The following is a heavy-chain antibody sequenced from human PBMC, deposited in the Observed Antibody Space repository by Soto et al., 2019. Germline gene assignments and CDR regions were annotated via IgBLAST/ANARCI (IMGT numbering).Heavy chain of an antibody. CDR2: INRDGSKK. V-gene: IGHV3-7*05. CDR3: ARDVSPWSSRLYLAAVDI. CDR1: GFTLSAYW. Sequence: EVQLEESGGDLVQPGGSLRLSCAASGFTLSAYWMTWVRQAPGKGLEWVANINRDGSKKSYLDSVRGRFTISRDNVGNSLYLQMDSLRADDTALYYCARDVSPWSSRLYLAAVDIWGQGTMVTVS. J-gene: IGHJ3*02. D-gene: IGHD6-13*01.